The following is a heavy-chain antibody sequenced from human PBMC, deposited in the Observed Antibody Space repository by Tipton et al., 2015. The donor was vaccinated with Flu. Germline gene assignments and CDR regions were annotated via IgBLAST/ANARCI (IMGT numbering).Heavy chain of an antibody. Sequence: SLRLSCAASGFTFSSYGMHWVRQAPGKGLEWVAVISYDGSNKYYADSVKGRFTISRDNSKNTLYLQMNSLRAEDTAVYYCAKDLTYYYYYGMDVWGQGTTVTVSS. CDR1: GFTFSSYG. CDR2: ISYDGSNK. J-gene: IGHJ6*02. D-gene: IGHD4/OR15-4a*01. V-gene: IGHV3-30*18. CDR3: AKDLTYYYYYGMDV.